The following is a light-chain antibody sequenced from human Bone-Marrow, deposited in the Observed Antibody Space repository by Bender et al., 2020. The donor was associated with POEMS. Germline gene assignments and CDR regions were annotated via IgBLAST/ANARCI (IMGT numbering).Light chain of an antibody. CDR3: SSYRAASTLAYV. CDR2: EVN. V-gene: IGLV2-14*02. CDR1: SSDVGSYNL. Sequence: QSALTQPRSVSGSPGQSVTISCTGPSSDVGSYNLVSWYQQHPGKAPKLMIYEVNKRPSGVSDRFSGSKSDNTASLTISGLQTEDEADYYCSSYRAASTLAYVFGTGTKVTVL. J-gene: IGLJ1*01.